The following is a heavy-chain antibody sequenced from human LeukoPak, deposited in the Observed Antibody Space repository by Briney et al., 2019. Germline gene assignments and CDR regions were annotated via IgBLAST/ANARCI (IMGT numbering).Heavy chain of an antibody. V-gene: IGHV3-23*01. J-gene: IGHJ3*02. CDR2: FSGSGGST. CDR3: ARGGVYSGSYWAYNGVDI. D-gene: IGHD1-26*01. CDR1: GFTFSSYA. Sequence: GGSLRLSCAASGFTFSSYAMSWVRQAPGKGLECISGFSGSGGSTYYANSVKGRFTISRDNAKNPLYLQMNSLRAEDTAVYYCARGGVYSGSYWAYNGVDIWGQGTMVTVSS.